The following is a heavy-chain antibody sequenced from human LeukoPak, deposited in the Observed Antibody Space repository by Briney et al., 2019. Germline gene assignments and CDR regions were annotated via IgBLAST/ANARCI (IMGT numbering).Heavy chain of an antibody. CDR3: ARQQINPYSSSLPFDY. Sequence: PSETLSLTCTVSGGSINFYYWSWIRQPPGKGLEWIGRIYYSGSTNYNPSLKSRVTISVDTSKNQFSLRVTSVTAADTAVYYCARQQINPYSSSLPFDYWGQGTLVTVSS. J-gene: IGHJ4*02. CDR2: IYYSGST. V-gene: IGHV4-59*08. CDR1: GGSINFYY. D-gene: IGHD6-13*01.